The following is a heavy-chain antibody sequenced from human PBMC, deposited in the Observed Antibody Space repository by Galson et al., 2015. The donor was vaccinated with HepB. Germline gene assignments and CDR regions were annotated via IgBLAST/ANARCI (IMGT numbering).Heavy chain of an antibody. J-gene: IGHJ5*02. D-gene: IGHD3/OR15-3a*01. V-gene: IGHV1-24*01. CDR1: GYTLTELS. Sequence: QSGAEVKKPGESLRISCKVSGYTLTELSMHWVRQAPGKGLEWMGGFDPEDGETIYAQKFQGRVTMTEDTSTDTAYMELSSLRSEDTAVYYCATGVLDYNWFDPWGQGTLVTVSS. CDR2: FDPEDGET. CDR3: ATGVLDYNWFDP.